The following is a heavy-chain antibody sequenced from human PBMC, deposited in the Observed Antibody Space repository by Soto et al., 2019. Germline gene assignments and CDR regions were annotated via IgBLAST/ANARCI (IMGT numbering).Heavy chain of an antibody. D-gene: IGHD3-22*01. V-gene: IGHV3-30*03. J-gene: IGHJ4*02. Sequence: GGSLRLSCVASGFNLNTYGIYWVRQAPGKGLQWVAQILYDGSKTHFADSVRGRFTITRDTSRDTVFLQMNNLRVDDTAAYYCARGGDYYDNSGNYYPFYLDYWRPGTQVTVSS. CDR1: GFNLNTYG. CDR3: ARGGDYYDNSGNYYPFYLDY. CDR2: ILYDGSKT.